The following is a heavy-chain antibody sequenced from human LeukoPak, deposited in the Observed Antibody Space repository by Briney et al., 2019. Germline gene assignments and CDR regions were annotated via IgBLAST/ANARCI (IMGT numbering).Heavy chain of an antibody. D-gene: IGHD2-2*01. Sequence: GGSLRLSCAASGFTFSSYAMSWVRQAPGKGLEWVSAISGSGGSTYYADSVKGRFTISRDNSKNTLYLQMNSLRAEDTAVYYCAKGGEYCSSTSCYLDYWGQGTLVTVSS. V-gene: IGHV3-23*01. CDR1: GFTFSSYA. CDR2: ISGSGGST. J-gene: IGHJ4*02. CDR3: AKGGEYCSSTSCYLDY.